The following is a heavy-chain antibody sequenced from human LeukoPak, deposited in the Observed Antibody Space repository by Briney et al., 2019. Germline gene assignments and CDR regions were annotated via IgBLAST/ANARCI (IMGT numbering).Heavy chain of an antibody. J-gene: IGHJ4*02. Sequence: GGSLILSCAASGFTFSSYSMNWVRQAPGKGLEWVSSISSSSSYIYYADSVKGRFTISGDNAKNSLYLQMNSLRAEDTAVYYCASYDSSGYWGQGTLVTVSP. D-gene: IGHD3-22*01. CDR2: ISSSSSYI. CDR1: GFTFSSYS. CDR3: ASYDSSGY. V-gene: IGHV3-21*01.